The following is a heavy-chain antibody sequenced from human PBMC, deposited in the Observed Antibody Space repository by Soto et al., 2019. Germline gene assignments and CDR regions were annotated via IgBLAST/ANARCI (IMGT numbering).Heavy chain of an antibody. CDR3: ARLDGYKNYYYGMDV. V-gene: IGHV5-10-1*01. Sequence: PVEAIRVPSNGSGYSCTGFWSRRVRQMTGKGLEWMGRIDPSDSYSNYSPSFQGHVTISADKSISTAYLQWSSLKASDTAMYYCARLDGYKNYYYGMDVWGQGSTVTVSS. J-gene: IGHJ6*02. CDR1: GYSCTGFW. D-gene: IGHD5-12*01. CDR2: IDPSDSYS.